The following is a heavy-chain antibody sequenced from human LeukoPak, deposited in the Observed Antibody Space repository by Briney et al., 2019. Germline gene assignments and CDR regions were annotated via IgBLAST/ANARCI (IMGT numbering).Heavy chain of an antibody. Sequence: ASVKVSCKASGYTFTGYYMHWVRQAPGQGLEWMGWINPNSGGTNYAQKFQGRVTMTRDTSISTAYVELSRLRSDDTAVYYCARDPGMYYYDSSGYSDAFDIWGQGTMVTVSS. J-gene: IGHJ3*02. V-gene: IGHV1-2*02. D-gene: IGHD3-22*01. CDR2: INPNSGGT. CDR1: GYTFTGYY. CDR3: ARDPGMYYYDSSGYSDAFDI.